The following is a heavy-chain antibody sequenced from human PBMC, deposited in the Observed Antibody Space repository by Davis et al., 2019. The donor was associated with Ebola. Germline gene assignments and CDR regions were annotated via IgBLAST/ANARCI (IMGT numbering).Heavy chain of an antibody. CDR2: ISYDGSNK. Sequence: GESLKISCAASGFTFSSYGMHWVRQAPGKGLEWVAVISYDGSNKYYADSVKGRFTISRDNSKNTLYLQMNSLRAEDTAVYYCARDHDCSGGSCYLDYWGQGTLVTVSS. CDR1: GFTFSSYG. V-gene: IGHV3-30*03. J-gene: IGHJ4*02. CDR3: ARDHDCSGGSCYLDY. D-gene: IGHD2-15*01.